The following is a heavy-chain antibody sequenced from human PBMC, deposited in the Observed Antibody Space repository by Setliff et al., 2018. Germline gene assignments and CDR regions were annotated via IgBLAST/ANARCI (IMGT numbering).Heavy chain of an antibody. Sequence: ASVKVSCKASGYTFTSYYMHWVRQAPGQGLEWMGIINPSGGSTSYAQKFQGRATMTRDTSTSTVYMELSSLRSEDTAVYYCARDPNYYDSSGQLLGDAFDIWGQGTMVTVSS. CDR2: INPSGGST. CDR3: ARDPNYYDSSGQLLGDAFDI. J-gene: IGHJ3*02. V-gene: IGHV1-46*01. CDR1: GYTFTSYY. D-gene: IGHD3-22*01.